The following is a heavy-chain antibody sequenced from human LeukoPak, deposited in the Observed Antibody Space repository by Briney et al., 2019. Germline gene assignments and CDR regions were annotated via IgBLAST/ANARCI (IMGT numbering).Heavy chain of an antibody. CDR3: AREWGGYFDY. V-gene: IGHV3-30-3*01. CDR2: ISYDGSNK. Sequence: GRSLRLSCAASGFTFSSYAMHWVRQAPGKGLEWVAVISYDGSNKYYADSVKGRFTISRDNSKNTLYLQMNSLRAEDTAVYYCAREWGGYFDYWGQGTLVTVSS. J-gene: IGHJ4*02. CDR1: GFTFSSYA. D-gene: IGHD3-16*01.